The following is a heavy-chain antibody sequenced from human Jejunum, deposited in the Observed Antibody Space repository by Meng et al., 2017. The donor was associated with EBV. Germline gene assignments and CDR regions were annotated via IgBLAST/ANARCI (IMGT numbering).Heavy chain of an antibody. CDR2: VIPIFATA. V-gene: IGHV1-69*06. CDR3: ARSSGGVVADYFDY. CDR1: GGTFSNYA. Sequence: QGQQVQCGAEVKKHGSTVKVSCKASGGTFSNYAFRWVRQAPGQGLEWMGGVIPIFATANYAQRFQGRVTITADKYTSTAYMELRSLRSEDTAVYYCARSSGGVVADYFDYWGQGTLVTVSS. J-gene: IGHJ4*02. D-gene: IGHD3-16*02.